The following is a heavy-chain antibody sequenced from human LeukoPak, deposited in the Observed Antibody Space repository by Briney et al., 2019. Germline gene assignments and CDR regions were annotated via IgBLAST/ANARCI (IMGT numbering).Heavy chain of an antibody. CDR3: ARHPIAAGGAYNWFDP. D-gene: IGHD6-13*01. Sequence: GESLKISCKGSGYSFTSYWIGWVRQMPGKGLEWMGIIYPGDSDTRYSPSFQGQVTMSADKSISTAYLQWISLKASDTAMYYCARHPIAAGGAYNWFDPWGQGTLVTVSS. V-gene: IGHV5-51*01. J-gene: IGHJ5*02. CDR2: IYPGDSDT. CDR1: GYSFTSYW.